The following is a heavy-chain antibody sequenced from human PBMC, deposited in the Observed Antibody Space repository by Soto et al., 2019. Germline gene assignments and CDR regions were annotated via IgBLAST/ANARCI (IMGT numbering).Heavy chain of an antibody. CDR3: ARDISLIVSGMDV. D-gene: IGHD3-22*01. Sequence: LSLTCTVSGGSISSYYWSWIRQPAGKGLEWIGRFYTSASTNYNPSLKSRVTMSVDTSKNQFSLKLSSVTAADTAVYYCARDISLIVSGMDVWGQGTTVTVSS. J-gene: IGHJ6*02. V-gene: IGHV4-4*07. CDR1: GGSISSYY. CDR2: FYTSAST.